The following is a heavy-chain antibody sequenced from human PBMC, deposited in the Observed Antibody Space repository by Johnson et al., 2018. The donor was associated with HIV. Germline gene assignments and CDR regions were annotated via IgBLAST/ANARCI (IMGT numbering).Heavy chain of an antibody. J-gene: IGHJ3*02. Sequence: VQLVESGGGLVKPGGSLRLSCAASGFTFSSYAMTWVRQAPGKGLEWVSTISGSSGSTFYADSVKGRFTISRDNSKNTLYLQMNSLRAEDTAVYYCAKCGDADAFDIWGQGTMVTVSS. CDR1: GFTFSSYA. V-gene: IGHV3-23*04. D-gene: IGHD3-10*01. CDR3: AKCGDADAFDI. CDR2: ISGSSGST.